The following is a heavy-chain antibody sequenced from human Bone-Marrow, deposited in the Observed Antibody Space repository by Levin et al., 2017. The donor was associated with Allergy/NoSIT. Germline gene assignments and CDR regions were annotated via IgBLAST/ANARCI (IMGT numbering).Heavy chain of an antibody. J-gene: IGHJ5*02. Sequence: KVSCKGSGYSFTSYWISWVRQMPGKGLEWMGRIDPSDSYTNYSPSFQGHVTISADKSISTAYLQWSSLKASDTAMYYCAGRFTYYDFWSGYYENWFDPWGQGTLVTVSS. CDR1: GYSFTSYW. CDR3: AGRFTYYDFWSGYYENWFDP. CDR2: IDPSDSYT. D-gene: IGHD3-3*01. V-gene: IGHV5-10-1*01.